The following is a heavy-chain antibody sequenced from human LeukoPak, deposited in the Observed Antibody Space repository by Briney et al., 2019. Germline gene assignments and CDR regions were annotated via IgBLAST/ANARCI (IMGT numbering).Heavy chain of an antibody. CDR2: ISSSSSTI. J-gene: IGHJ6*02. CDR1: GFTFSSYS. V-gene: IGHV3-48*02. Sequence: GGSLRLSCAASGFTFSSYSMNWVRQAPGKGLEWVSYISSSSSTIYYADSVKGRFTISRDSAKNSLYLQMNSLRDEDTAVYYCARDRYNRRVYYYYGMDVWGQGTTVTVSS. D-gene: IGHD1-14*01. CDR3: ARDRYNRRVYYYYGMDV.